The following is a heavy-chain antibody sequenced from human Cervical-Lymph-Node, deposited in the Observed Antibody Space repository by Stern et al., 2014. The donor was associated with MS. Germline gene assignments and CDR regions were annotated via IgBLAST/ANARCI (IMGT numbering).Heavy chain of an antibody. D-gene: IGHD1-26*01. Sequence: MQLAESGAEVKKPGASVKVSCKASGFTFTNHGISWVRQAPGQGLEWMGWINGYNGNIDFAQKFQGRLIMTTDTSTSTVYMELRSLGFDDTAVYYCARDRGLVGNTTDDYWGQGTLVTVSS. J-gene: IGHJ4*02. CDR2: INGYNGNI. CDR3: ARDRGLVGNTTDDY. V-gene: IGHV1-18*01. CDR1: GFTFTNHG.